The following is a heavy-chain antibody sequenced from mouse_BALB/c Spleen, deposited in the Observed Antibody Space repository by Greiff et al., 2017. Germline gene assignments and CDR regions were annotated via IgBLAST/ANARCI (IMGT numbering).Heavy chain of an antibody. CDR1: GFAFSSYD. Sequence: EVQLVESGGGLVKPGGSLKLSCAASGFAFSSYDMSWVRQTPEKRLEWVAYISSGGGSTYYPDTVKGRFTISRDNAKNTLYLQMSSLKSEDTAMYYCARSGGHYAMDYWGQGTSVTVSS. CDR2: ISSGGGST. J-gene: IGHJ4*01. CDR3: ARSGGHYAMDY. V-gene: IGHV5-12-1*01. D-gene: IGHD4-1*01.